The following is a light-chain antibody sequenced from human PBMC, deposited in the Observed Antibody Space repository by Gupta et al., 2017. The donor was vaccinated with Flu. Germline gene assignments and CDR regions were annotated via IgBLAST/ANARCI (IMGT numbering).Light chain of an antibody. J-gene: IGKJ4*01. CDR3: MQALQTPT. CDR2: LGS. Sequence: ETASISCRSSQSLLHSNGYDYLDWYLQKPGQSPQLLIYLGSNRASGVPDRFSGSGSGTDFTLKISRVEAEDVGVYYCMQALQTPTFGGGTKVEIK. CDR1: QSLLHSNGYDY. V-gene: IGKV2-28*01.